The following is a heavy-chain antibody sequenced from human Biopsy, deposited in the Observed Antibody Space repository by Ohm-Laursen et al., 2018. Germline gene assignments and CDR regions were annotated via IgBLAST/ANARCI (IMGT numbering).Heavy chain of an antibody. J-gene: IGHJ4*02. CDR2: INTSGGST. V-gene: IGHV3-23*01. D-gene: IGHD4-17*01. Sequence: GSLRLSCAAPGFTFSSYAMTWVRQAPGKGLEWVSVINTSGGSTHYAVSVKGRFTISRDNSKNTLYLRMNSLRAEDTAVYYCAKPADSYGSEFYFDYWGQGTLVTASS. CDR3: AKPADSYGSEFYFDY. CDR1: GFTFSSYA.